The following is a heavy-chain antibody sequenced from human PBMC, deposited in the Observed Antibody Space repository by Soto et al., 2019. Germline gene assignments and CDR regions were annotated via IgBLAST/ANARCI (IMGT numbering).Heavy chain of an antibody. J-gene: IGHJ6*02. D-gene: IGHD3-22*01. V-gene: IGHV1-2*02. CDR3: ARGGDSSDYYYGMDV. CDR1: GYTFTGYY. CDR2: INPNSGGT. Sequence: GASVKVSCKVSGYTFTGYYMHWVRQAPGQGLEWMGWINPNSGGTNYAQKFQGRVTMTRDTSISTAYMELSRLRSDDTAVYYCARGGDSSDYYYGMDVWGQGTTVTVSS.